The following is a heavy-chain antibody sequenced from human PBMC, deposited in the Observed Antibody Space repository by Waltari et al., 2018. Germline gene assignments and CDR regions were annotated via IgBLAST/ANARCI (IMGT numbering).Heavy chain of an antibody. D-gene: IGHD3-9*01. CDR1: GVSISRSY. V-gene: IGHV4-59*01. CDR3: ARNGVYDILTGTPHDAFDF. CDR2: SSNSGHA. J-gene: IGHJ3*01. Sequence: QVYLRETGPRLVKASETLSLTCTVAGVSISRSYWSWIRQAPGEGLGWVGYSSNSGHATSSPSLKSRVTISIHTSRNLFSLNLTSVTAADTALYYCARNGVYDILTGTPHDAFDFWGQGTMVTVSS.